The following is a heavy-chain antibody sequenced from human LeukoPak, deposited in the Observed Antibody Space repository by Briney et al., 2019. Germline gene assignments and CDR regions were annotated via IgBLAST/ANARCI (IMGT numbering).Heavy chain of an antibody. Sequence: SETLSLTCAVYGGSFSGYYWSWIRQPPGKGLEWIGEINHSGSTNYNPSLKSRVTISVDTSKNQFSLKLSSVTAADTAVYYCARAPRAKVTRTNWFDPWGQGTLVTVSS. J-gene: IGHJ5*02. D-gene: IGHD4-17*01. V-gene: IGHV4-34*01. CDR3: ARAPRAKVTRTNWFDP. CDR2: INHSGST. CDR1: GGSFSGYY.